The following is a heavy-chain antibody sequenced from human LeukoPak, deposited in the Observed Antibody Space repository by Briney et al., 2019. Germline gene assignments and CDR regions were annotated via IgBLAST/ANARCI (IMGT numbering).Heavy chain of an antibody. CDR3: AKDRLGARNYFGY. CDR2: ISYDGSNK. D-gene: IGHD1-26*01. CDR1: GFTFSSYG. Sequence: GGSLRLSCAASGFTFSSYGMHWVRQAPGKGLEWVAVISYDGSNKYYADSVKGRFTISRDNSKNALYLQMNSLRAEDTAVYYCAKDRLGARNYFGYWGQGTLVTVSS. J-gene: IGHJ4*02. V-gene: IGHV3-30*18.